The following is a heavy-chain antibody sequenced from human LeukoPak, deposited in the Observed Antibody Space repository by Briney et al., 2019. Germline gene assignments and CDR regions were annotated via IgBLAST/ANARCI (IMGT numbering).Heavy chain of an antibody. V-gene: IGHV1-18*01. CDR3: ARDSGYYGMDV. CDR1: GYTLISYS. Sequence: ASVKVSCKASGYTLISYSISWVRQAPGQGLEWMGWISAYNGHTNYAQKLQGRVTMTTDTSTSTAYMELRSLRPDDTAVYYCARDSGYYGMDVWGQGTTVTVSS. CDR2: ISAYNGHT. J-gene: IGHJ6*02.